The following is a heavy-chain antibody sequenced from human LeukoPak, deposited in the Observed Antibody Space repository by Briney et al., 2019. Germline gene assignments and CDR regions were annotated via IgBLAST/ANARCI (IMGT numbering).Heavy chain of an antibody. CDR1: GFTFSSYS. D-gene: IGHD3-16*02. V-gene: IGHV3-48*01. J-gene: IGHJ4*02. Sequence: GGSLRLSCAASGFTFSSYSMNWVRQAPGKGLEWVSYISSSSSTIYYADSVKGRFTISRDNAKNSLYLQMNSPRAEDTAVYYCARDLMITFGGVIVKLDYWGQGTLVTVSS. CDR3: ARDLMITFGGVIVKLDY. CDR2: ISSSSSTI.